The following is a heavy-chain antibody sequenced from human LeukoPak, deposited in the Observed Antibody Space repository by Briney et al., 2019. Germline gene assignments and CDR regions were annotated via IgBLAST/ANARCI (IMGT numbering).Heavy chain of an antibody. J-gene: IGHJ5*02. CDR3: ARGNGNVGGRLDP. Sequence: GGSLRLSCAASGFSVSGIHMNWVRQAPGKDLEWVSGLYSGGATYYADSMGGRFTISRDPSKNTLYLQMTSLRVDDTAIYYCARGNGNVGGRLDPWGQGARVTVSS. CDR2: LYSGGAT. D-gene: IGHD4-23*01. CDR1: GFSVSGIH. V-gene: IGHV3-66*01.